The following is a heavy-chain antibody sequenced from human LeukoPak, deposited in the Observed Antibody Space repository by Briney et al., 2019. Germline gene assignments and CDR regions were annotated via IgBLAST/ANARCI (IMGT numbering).Heavy chain of an antibody. J-gene: IGHJ4*02. CDR3: ARVPTVTFFDY. CDR2: IYTSGST. V-gene: IGHV4-61*02. D-gene: IGHD4-17*01. CDR1: GGSISSGSYY. Sequence: SQTLSLTCTVSGGSISSGSYYWSWIRQPAGKGLEWIGRIYTSGSTNYNPSLKSRVTISVDTSKNQFSLKLSSVTAADTAVYYCARVPTVTFFDYWGQGTLVTISS.